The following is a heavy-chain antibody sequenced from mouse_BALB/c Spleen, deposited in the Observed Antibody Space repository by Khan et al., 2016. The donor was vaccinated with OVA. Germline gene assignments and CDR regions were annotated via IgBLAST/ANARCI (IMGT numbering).Heavy chain of an antibody. CDR1: GYSITSGYG. J-gene: IGHJ2*01. CDR3: ARTARIKY. V-gene: IGHV3-2*02. Sequence: EVQLVESGPGLVKPSQSLSLTCTVTGYSITSGYGWNWIRQFPGNKLEWMGYISYSGSTNYNPSLKSRISITRDTSKNQFFLQLNSVTTEDTATYYCARTARIKYWGQGTNLTDSS. D-gene: IGHD1-2*01. CDR2: ISYSGST.